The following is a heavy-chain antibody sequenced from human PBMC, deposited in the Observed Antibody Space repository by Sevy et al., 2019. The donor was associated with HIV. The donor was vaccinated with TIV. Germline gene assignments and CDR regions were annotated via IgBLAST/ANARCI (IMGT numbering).Heavy chain of an antibody. V-gene: IGHV3-15*01. CDR1: GFTFSNAW. J-gene: IGHJ4*02. CDR2: IKSKTDGGTT. Sequence: GGSLRLSCAASGFTFSNAWMSWVRQAPGKGLEWVGRIKSKTDGGTTDYAAPVKGRFTISRDDSKNTLYLQMNCLKTEDTAVYYCTTLGAYCSGGSCYSWAFDYWGQGTLVTVSS. D-gene: IGHD2-15*01. CDR3: TTLGAYCSGGSCYSWAFDY.